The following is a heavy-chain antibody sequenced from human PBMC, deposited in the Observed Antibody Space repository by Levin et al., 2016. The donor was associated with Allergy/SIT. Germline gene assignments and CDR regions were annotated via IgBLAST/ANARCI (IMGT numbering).Heavy chain of an antibody. CDR2: INPSDDST. CDR1: GYTFTSYY. J-gene: IGHJ6*03. V-gene: IGHV1-46*01. Sequence: ASVKVSCKASGYTFTSYYMHWVRQAPGQGLEWMGIINPSDDSTSYAQKFQGRVTMTRDTSTSTVYMELSGLRSEDTAVYYCARDPGTAANPGDMDVWGKGTTVTVSS. CDR3: ARDPGTAANPGDMDV. D-gene: IGHD2-2*01.